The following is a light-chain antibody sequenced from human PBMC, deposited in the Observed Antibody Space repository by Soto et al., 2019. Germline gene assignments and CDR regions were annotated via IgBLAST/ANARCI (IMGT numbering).Light chain of an antibody. V-gene: IGLV2-14*01. CDR1: SSDVGGYNY. J-gene: IGLJ2*01. CDR2: DVS. CDR3: SSYTSSIL. Sequence: QSALTQPASVSGSPGQSITISCTGTSSDVGGYNYVSWYQQDPGKAPKLMIYDVSNRPSGVSNRFSGSKSGNTASLTISGLQAEDEADYYCSSYTSSILFGGGTKVTVL.